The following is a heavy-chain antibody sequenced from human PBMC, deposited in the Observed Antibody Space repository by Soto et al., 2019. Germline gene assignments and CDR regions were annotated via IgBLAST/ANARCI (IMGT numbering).Heavy chain of an antibody. J-gene: IGHJ6*02. CDR2: IHYSGSI. CDR1: GGSSRYVGCH. D-gene: IGHD2-21*02. CDR3: AREDDGGDRDYYGLDV. Sequence: PSETLSLTCPVFGGSSRYVGCHWTWIRQSPGKGLEWIGYIHYSGSIIYNPSFKSRVTISVDTSKNQFSLQLSSVTAADTAVYFCAREDDGGDRDYYGLDVWGQGTTVTVSS. V-gene: IGHV4-30-4*08.